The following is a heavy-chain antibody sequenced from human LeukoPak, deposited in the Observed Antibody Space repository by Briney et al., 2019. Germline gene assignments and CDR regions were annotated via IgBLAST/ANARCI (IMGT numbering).Heavy chain of an antibody. CDR1: GGSISDTSYF. CDR3: ARRGFLEWLLYRSGALDI. Sequence: SSETLSLTCTVSGGSISDTSYFWGWIRQPPGKGLEWIGEINHSGSTNYNPSLKSRVTISVDTSKNQFSLKLSSVTAADTAVYYCARRGFLEWLLYRSGALDIWGQGTMVTVSS. J-gene: IGHJ3*02. D-gene: IGHD3-3*01. CDR2: INHSGST. V-gene: IGHV4-39*07.